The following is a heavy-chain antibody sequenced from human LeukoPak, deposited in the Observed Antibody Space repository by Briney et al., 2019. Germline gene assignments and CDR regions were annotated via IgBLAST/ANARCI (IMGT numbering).Heavy chain of an antibody. J-gene: IGHJ4*02. D-gene: IGHD4-23*01. CDR2: IYYSGST. CDR3: ARESGRGLRWYFDY. CDR1: GGSTSSGDYY. V-gene: IGHV4-30-4*01. Sequence: SETLSLTCTVSGGSTSSGDYYWSWIRQTPGKGLERVGYIYYSGSTYYNPSLKSRVTISVDTSKNQFSLKLSSVTAADTAVYYCARESGRGLRWYFDYWGQGTLVTVSS.